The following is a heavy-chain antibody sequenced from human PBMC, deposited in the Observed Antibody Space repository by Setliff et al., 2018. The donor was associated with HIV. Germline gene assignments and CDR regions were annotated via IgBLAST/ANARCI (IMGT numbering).Heavy chain of an antibody. V-gene: IGHV3-33*01. CDR1: GFTFSSYG. J-gene: IGHJ3*02. Sequence: GGSLRLSCAASGFTFSSYGMHWVRQAPGKGLEWVAVIWYDGSNKYYADSVKGRFTISRDNSNNTLYLQMNSLRAEDTAVYYCARPLTSFDWLFGVNDAFDIWGQGTMVTVSS. D-gene: IGHD3-9*01. CDR2: IWYDGSNK. CDR3: ARPLTSFDWLFGVNDAFDI.